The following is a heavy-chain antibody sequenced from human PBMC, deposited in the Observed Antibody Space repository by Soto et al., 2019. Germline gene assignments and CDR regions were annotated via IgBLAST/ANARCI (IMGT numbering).Heavy chain of an antibody. Sequence: QVELQESGPGLVKPSQTLSLTCTVSRGSISSGDYFWSWIRQHPGKGLEWIGYIFYTGNTYYNPSLKGRISISVDTSKNLFTLNLTSVTAADTAVYYCARERSSTTFGSFYYDMDVWGKGTTVTVSS. CDR3: ARERSSTTFGSFYYDMDV. J-gene: IGHJ6*03. D-gene: IGHD2-2*01. CDR1: RGSISSGDYF. V-gene: IGHV4-31*03. CDR2: IFYTGNT.